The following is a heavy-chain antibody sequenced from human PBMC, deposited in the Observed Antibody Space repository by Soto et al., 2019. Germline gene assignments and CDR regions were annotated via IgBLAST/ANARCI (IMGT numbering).Heavy chain of an antibody. Sequence: GASVKVSCKASGGTFSSYAISWVRQAPGQGLEWMGGIIPIFGTANYAQKFQGRVTITADESTSTAYMELSSLRSEDTAVYYCARKWLSEQQLVYLVGGEDHDSLSYYYGMDVWGQGTTVTVSS. CDR1: GGTFSSYA. CDR2: IIPIFGTA. CDR3: ARKWLSEQQLVYLVGGEDHDSLSYYYGMDV. D-gene: IGHD6-13*01. J-gene: IGHJ6*02. V-gene: IGHV1-69*13.